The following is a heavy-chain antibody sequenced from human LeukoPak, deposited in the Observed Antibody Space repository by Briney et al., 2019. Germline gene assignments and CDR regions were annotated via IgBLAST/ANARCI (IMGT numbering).Heavy chain of an antibody. V-gene: IGHV1-18*01. Sequence: GASVKVSCKASGYTFTSYGISWVRQAPGQGLEWMGWISAYSGNTNYVQKLQDRVTMTTDTSTSTAYMELRSLRSDDTAVYYCARTPFLYCSGGSCYSDFWGQGTLVTVSS. CDR2: ISAYSGNT. J-gene: IGHJ4*02. CDR1: GYTFTSYG. D-gene: IGHD2-15*01. CDR3: ARTPFLYCSGGSCYSDF.